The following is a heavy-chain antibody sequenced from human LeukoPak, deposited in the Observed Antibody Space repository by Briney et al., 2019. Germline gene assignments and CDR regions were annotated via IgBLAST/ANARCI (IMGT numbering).Heavy chain of an antibody. CDR1: GYTFTGYY. V-gene: IGHV1-2*02. CDR3: ARGRYSSSLIDY. CDR2: FNPNSGGT. D-gene: IGHD6-6*01. Sequence: ASVKVSCKASGYTFTGYYMHWVRQAPGQGLEWMGWFNPNSGGTNYAQKFQGRVTMTRDTSISTAYMELSRLRSDDTAVYYCARGRYSSSLIDYWGQGTLVTVSS. J-gene: IGHJ4*02.